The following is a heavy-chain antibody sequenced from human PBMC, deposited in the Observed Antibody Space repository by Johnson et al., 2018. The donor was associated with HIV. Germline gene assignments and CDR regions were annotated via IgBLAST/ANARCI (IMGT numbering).Heavy chain of an antibody. CDR2: ISSRGTTI. J-gene: IGHJ3*02. D-gene: IGHD2/OR15-2a*01. CDR1: GFIFSDSY. Sequence: VQLVESGGGLVKPGGSLRLSCAASGFIFSDSYMTWIRQAPGKGLELVSYISSRGTTIYDADSVRGRFTISRDNAKKSLYPQMSSLRAEDTAVYYCATSMGESDAFDIWGQGTMVTVSS. CDR3: ATSMGESDAFDI. V-gene: IGHV3-11*04.